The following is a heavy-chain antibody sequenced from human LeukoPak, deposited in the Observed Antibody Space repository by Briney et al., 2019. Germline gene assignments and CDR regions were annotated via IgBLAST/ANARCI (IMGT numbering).Heavy chain of an antibody. CDR3: AKDQMAARSEH. CDR2: ISAYNGNT. V-gene: IGHV1-18*01. Sequence: ASVKVSCKASGYTFTSYGISWVRQAPGQGLEWMGWISAYNGNTNYAQKLQGRVTMTTDTSTSTAYMELRSLRAEDTAVYYCAKDQMAARSEHWGQGTLVTVSS. CDR1: GYTFTSYG. J-gene: IGHJ1*01. D-gene: IGHD6-6*01.